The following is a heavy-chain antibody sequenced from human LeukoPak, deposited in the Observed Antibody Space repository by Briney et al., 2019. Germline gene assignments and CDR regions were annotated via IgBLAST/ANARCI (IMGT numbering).Heavy chain of an antibody. CDR2: ISYDGSNK. Sequence: GGSLRLSCEVSRSMFSGYGMHWVRQAPGKGLEWVAVISYDGSNKYYADSVKGRFTISRDNSKNTLYLQMNSLRAEDTAVYYCARDLLRATIVVSSWTHDYWGQGTLVTVSS. J-gene: IGHJ4*02. CDR1: RSMFSGYG. D-gene: IGHD5-12*01. CDR3: ARDLLRATIVVSSWTHDY. V-gene: IGHV3-30*03.